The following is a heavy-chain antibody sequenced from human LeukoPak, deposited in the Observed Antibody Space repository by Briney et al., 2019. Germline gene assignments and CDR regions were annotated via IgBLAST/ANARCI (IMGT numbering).Heavy chain of an antibody. J-gene: IGHJ3*02. CDR3: ARDDDSSDLDAFDI. CDR1: GGSISSHY. Sequence: SETLSLTCTVSGGSISSHYWSWIRQPPGKGLEWIGYIFYSGSTNYNPSLKSRVTMSVDTSKNQFSLKLSSVTAADTAVYYCARDDDSSDLDAFDIWGQGTMVTVSS. V-gene: IGHV4-59*11. CDR2: IFYSGST. D-gene: IGHD3-22*01.